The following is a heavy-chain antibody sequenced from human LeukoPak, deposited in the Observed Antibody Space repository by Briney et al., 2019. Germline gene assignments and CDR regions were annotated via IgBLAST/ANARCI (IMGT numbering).Heavy chain of an antibody. CDR3: AREGGYSYGYIGDY. CDR1: GFTFSSYA. D-gene: IGHD5-18*01. V-gene: IGHV3-30*04. CDR2: ISYDGSNK. J-gene: IGHJ4*02. Sequence: PGGSLRLSCAASGFTFSSYAMHWVRQAPGKGLEWVAVISYDGSNKYYADSVKGRFTISRDNSKNTLYLQMNSLRAEDTAVYYCAREGGYSYGYIGDYWGQGTLVTVSS.